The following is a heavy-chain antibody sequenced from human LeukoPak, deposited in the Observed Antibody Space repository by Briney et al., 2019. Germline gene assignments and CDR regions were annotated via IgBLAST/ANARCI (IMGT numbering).Heavy chain of an antibody. V-gene: IGHV3-48*03. CDR1: GFTLSSYE. CDR2: ISSGGSTI. Sequence: GGSLRLSCAASGFTLSSYEMNWVRQAPGKGLEWVSYISSGGSTIYYADSVKGRFTISRDNAKNSLYLQMNSLRAEDTAVYYCARVRDGSQDYWGQGTLVTVSS. J-gene: IGHJ4*02. CDR3: ARVRDGSQDY. D-gene: IGHD5-24*01.